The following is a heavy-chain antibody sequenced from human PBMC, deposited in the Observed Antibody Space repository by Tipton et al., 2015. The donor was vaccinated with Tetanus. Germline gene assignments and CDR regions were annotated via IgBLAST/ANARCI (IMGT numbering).Heavy chain of an antibody. J-gene: IGHJ6*02. CDR3: ARDRGIAVAGWAGRYYGMDV. D-gene: IGHD6-19*01. CDR2: ISYDGSNK. Sequence: RSLRLSCAASGFTFSSYAMHWVRQAPGKGLEWVAVISYDGSNKYYADSVKGRFTISRDNSKNTLYLQMNSLRAEDTAVYYCARDRGIAVAGWAGRYYGMDVWGQGTTVTVSS. V-gene: IGHV3-30-3*01. CDR1: GFTFSSYA.